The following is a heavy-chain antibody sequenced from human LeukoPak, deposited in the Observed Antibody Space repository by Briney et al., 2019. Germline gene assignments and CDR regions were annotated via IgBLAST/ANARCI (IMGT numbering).Heavy chain of an antibody. D-gene: IGHD3-10*01. CDR2: IRYDGGNA. CDR3: AKGGYYGSGLDY. V-gene: IGHV3-30*02. Sequence: GGSLRLSCAASGFTFSNNAMHWVRQAPGKGLVWVAYIRYDGGNAYYVDSVKGRFTISRDNSKDTVYLQMNGLRPEDTAVYFCAKGGYYGSGLDYWGQGAPVTVSS. J-gene: IGHJ4*02. CDR1: GFTFSNNA.